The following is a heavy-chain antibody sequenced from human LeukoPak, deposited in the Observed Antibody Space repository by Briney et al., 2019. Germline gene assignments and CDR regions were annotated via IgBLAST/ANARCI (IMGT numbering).Heavy chain of an antibody. D-gene: IGHD2-2*01. CDR2: IQTEPYSHAT. CDR1: GFTFSGFD. CDR3: ARRDCSSFSCYSFDS. V-gene: IGHV3-73*01. Sequence: GGSLRLSCTTSGFTFSGFDIHWVRQASGKGLGWVGRIQTEPYSHATAYAASVKGRFTISRDDSKNTAYLQMNSLKAEDTAVYYCARRDCSSFSCYSFDSWGQGILVTVSS. J-gene: IGHJ4*02.